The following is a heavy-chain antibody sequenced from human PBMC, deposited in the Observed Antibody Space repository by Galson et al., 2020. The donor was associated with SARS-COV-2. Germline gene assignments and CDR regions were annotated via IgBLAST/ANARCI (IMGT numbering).Heavy chain of an antibody. D-gene: IGHD1-26*01. V-gene: IGHV4-61*09. CDR3: ARELGSYLDYYYYMDV. Sequence: SETLSLTCTVSGGSISSGSYYWSWIRQPAGKGLEWIGHIYTSGSTNYNPSLKSRVTISVDTSKNQFSLKLSSVTAADTAVYYCARELGSYLDYYYYMDVWGKGTTVTFSS. CDR1: GGSISSGSYY. CDR2: IYTSGST. J-gene: IGHJ6*03.